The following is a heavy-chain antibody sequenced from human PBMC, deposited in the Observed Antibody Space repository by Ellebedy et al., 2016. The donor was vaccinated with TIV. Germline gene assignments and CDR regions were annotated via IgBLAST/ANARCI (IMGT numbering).Heavy chain of an antibody. D-gene: IGHD2-2*01. J-gene: IGHJ6*02. Sequence: GGSLRLSCAASGFTFSSYGMHWVRQAPGKGLEWVAVIWYDGSNKYYADSVKGRFTISRDNSKNTLYLQMKSLRAEDTAVYYCARDLVVPAGNGGMDVWGQGTTVTVSS. CDR2: IWYDGSNK. CDR3: ARDLVVPAGNGGMDV. CDR1: GFTFSSYG. V-gene: IGHV3-33*01.